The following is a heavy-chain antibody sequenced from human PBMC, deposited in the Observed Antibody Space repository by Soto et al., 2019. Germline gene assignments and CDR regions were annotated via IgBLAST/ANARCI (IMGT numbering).Heavy chain of an antibody. CDR1: EYTFTDYF. J-gene: IGHJ4*02. V-gene: IGHV1-46*03. Sequence: QVQLVQSGAEVKKPGASVKLSCQASEYTFTDYFIHWVRQAPGQGLEWMGLINLVCTTTTYAQKLQARLTIIRDSSTRTAYMELSSLRSEDTAVDYCIGEEWGMRYFDDWGQGTLVSVSS. CDR3: IGEEWGMRYFDD. CDR2: INLVCTTT. D-gene: IGHD3-16*01.